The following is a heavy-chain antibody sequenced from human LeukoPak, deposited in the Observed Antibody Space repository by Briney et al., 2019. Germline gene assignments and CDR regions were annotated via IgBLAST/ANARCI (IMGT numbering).Heavy chain of an antibody. Sequence: SETRSLTCTLSGGSISSHYWSWIRQPPGKGLEWIGYIYYSRSTNYNPSLRSRVTISVDTSKSQFSLKLSSVTAADTAVYYCARLVPADYYYSYIDVWGKGTTVTVSS. CDR2: IYYSRST. CDR3: ARLVPADYYYSYIDV. J-gene: IGHJ6*03. V-gene: IGHV4-59*11. CDR1: GGSISSHY.